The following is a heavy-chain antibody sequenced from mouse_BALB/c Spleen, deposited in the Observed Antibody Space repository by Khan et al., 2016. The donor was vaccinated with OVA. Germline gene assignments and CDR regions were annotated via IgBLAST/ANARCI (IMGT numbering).Heavy chain of an antibody. CDR1: GFTFTDYY. J-gene: IGHJ1*01. Sequence: EVELVESGGGLVQPGGSLRLSCATSGFTFTDYYMSWVRQPPGKALEWLGFIRNKANGYTTEYSASVKGRFTISRANSQSILYLQMNTLRAEDSATYYCTRETVVGIYWYFDVWGAGTTVTVSS. D-gene: IGHD1-1*01. V-gene: IGHV7-3*02. CDR2: IRNKANGYTT. CDR3: TRETVVGIYWYFDV.